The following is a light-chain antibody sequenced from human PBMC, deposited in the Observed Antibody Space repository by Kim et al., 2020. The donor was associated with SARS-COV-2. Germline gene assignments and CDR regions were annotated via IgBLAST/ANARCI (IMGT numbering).Light chain of an antibody. J-gene: IGKJ1*01. V-gene: IGKV1-27*01. CDR3: QKYNRAPRT. Sequence: DIQMTQSPSSLSASVGDRVTITCRATQGISNYLAWYQQKPGEVPKVLIYSASTLQSGVPSRFSGSGSGTDFTLSISSLQPEDVATYYCQKYNRAPRTFGQGTKVDIK. CDR1: QGISNY. CDR2: SAS.